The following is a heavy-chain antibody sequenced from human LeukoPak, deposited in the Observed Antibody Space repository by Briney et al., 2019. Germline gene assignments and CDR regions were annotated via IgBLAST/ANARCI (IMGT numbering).Heavy chain of an antibody. J-gene: IGHJ4*02. CDR3: ARGPYYHDSRGYYNY. D-gene: IGHD3-22*01. CDR1: GYTSTGYY. Sequence: ASVKVSCKASGYTSTGYYMHWVRQAPGQGLEWMGWINPNSGGTNYAQKFQGRVTTTRDTSISTAYMELSRLRSDDTAVYYCARGPYYHDSRGYYNYWGQGTLVTVSS. CDR2: INPNSGGT. V-gene: IGHV1-2*02.